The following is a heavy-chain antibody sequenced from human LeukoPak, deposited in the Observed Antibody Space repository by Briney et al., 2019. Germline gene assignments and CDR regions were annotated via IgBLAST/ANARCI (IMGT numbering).Heavy chain of an antibody. V-gene: IGHV4-61*01. CDR1: GGSISSGNYY. CDR2: IYYSGST. Sequence: PSQTLSLTCKVSGGSISSGNYYWSWIRQPPGKGLEWIGFIYYSGSTNYNPSLRSRVTISVDTSKNQFSLKLSTVTEADTAVYYCARRGYFDYWGQGTLVTVSS. J-gene: IGHJ4*02. CDR3: ARRGYFDY.